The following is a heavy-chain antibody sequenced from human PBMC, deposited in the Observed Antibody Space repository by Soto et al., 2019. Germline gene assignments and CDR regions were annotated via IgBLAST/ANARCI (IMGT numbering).Heavy chain of an antibody. CDR1: GDTISTGGYT. CDR2: IYYSGST. Sequence: PSETLSLTCDVSGDTISTGGYTWAWIRQPPGKGLEWIGYIYYSGSTNYNPSLKSRVTISVDTSKNQFSLKLSSVTAADTAVYYCAREGYCSSTSCYLSWFDPWGQGTLVTVSS. CDR3: AREGYCSSTSCYLSWFDP. V-gene: IGHV4-61*08. J-gene: IGHJ5*02. D-gene: IGHD2-2*01.